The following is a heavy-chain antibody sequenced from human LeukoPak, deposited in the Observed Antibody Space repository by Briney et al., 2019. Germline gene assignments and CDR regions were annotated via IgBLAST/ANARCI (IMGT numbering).Heavy chain of an antibody. CDR2: ISSNGGST. Sequence: PGGSLRLSCSASGFTFSSYAMHWVRQAPGKGLEYVSAISSNGGSTYYADSVKGRFTISRDNAKNSLYLQMNSLRAEDTALYYCNGYCSSASCYSDMDVWGQGTTVTVSS. CDR1: GFTFSSYA. V-gene: IGHV3-64*04. D-gene: IGHD2-2*02. J-gene: IGHJ6*02. CDR3: NGYCSSASCYSDMDV.